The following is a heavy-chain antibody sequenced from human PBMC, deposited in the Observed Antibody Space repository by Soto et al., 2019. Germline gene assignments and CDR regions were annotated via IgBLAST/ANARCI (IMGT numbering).Heavy chain of an antibody. CDR3: GRVVEGATRHTDFDS. CDR1: GVSIHNSHSF. D-gene: IGHD2-21*01. V-gene: IGHV4-39*01. J-gene: IGHJ5*01. Sequence: QVHLQESGPGLVKPSETLSLTCAVSGVSIHNSHSFWGWIRQPPGKGLEFIANVYYSGGAHYNPSFKSRVTICVDTATNQVSLRMSSVTAADTAVYFCGRVVEGATRHTDFDSWGQGTLVTVSS. CDR2: VYYSGGA.